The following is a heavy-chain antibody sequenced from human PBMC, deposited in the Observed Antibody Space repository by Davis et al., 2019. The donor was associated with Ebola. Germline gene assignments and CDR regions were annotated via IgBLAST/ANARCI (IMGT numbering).Heavy chain of an antibody. CDR1: GFTFSSYA. J-gene: IGHJ3*02. CDR2: ISGSGGST. V-gene: IGHV3-23*01. CDR3: ANERGPFDI. Sequence: GESLKISCAASGFTFSSYAMSWVRQAPGKGLEWVSAISGSGGSTYYADSVKGRFTISRDNSKNTLYLQMNSLRAEDTAVYYCANERGPFDIWGQGTMVTVSS.